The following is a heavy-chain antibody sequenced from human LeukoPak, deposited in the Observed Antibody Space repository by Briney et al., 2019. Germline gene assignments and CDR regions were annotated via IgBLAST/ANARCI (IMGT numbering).Heavy chain of an antibody. Sequence: PGGSPRLSCAASGFTFSDYYMSWIRQAPGKGLEWVSYISSSGSTIYYADSVKGRFTISRDNAKNSLYLQMNSLRAEDTAVYYCARDNPNYGDLGAFDIWGQGTMVTVSS. CDR3: ARDNPNYGDLGAFDI. CDR1: GFTFSDYY. CDR2: ISSSGSTI. V-gene: IGHV3-11*04. D-gene: IGHD4-17*01. J-gene: IGHJ3*02.